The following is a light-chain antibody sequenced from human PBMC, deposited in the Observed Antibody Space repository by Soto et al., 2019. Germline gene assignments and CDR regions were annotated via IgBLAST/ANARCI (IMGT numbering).Light chain of an antibody. CDR1: QSISNY. J-gene: IGKJ5*01. V-gene: IGKV3-11*01. CDR2: DAS. Sequence: IVLTHSAAPLSWSTGERATLSWRASQSISNYVAWYQQKPRQAPRLLVYDASDRATGIPGRFSGSGSGTDFTLTISSLEPEDFAVYYCQQHSNWPPITFGQGTRLEIK. CDR3: QQHSNWPPIT.